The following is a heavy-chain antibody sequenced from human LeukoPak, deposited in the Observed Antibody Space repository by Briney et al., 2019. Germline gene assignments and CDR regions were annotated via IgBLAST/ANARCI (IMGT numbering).Heavy chain of an antibody. CDR3: ASGYSSSWWDFDY. D-gene: IGHD6-13*01. CDR2: IKQDGSEK. Sequence: PGGSLRLSCAASGFTFSSYWMSWARQAPGKGLEWVANIKQDGSEKYYVDSVKGRFTISRDSAKNSLDLQMNSLRAEDTAVYYCASGYSSSWWDFDYWGQGTLVTVSS. V-gene: IGHV3-7*01. CDR1: GFTFSSYW. J-gene: IGHJ4*02.